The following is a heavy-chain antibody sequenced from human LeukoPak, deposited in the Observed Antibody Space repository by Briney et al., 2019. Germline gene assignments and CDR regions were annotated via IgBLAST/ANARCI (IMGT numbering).Heavy chain of an antibody. CDR2: IYHSGST. D-gene: IGHD6-13*01. CDR1: GGSISSSNW. J-gene: IGHJ4*02. V-gene: IGHV4-4*02. Sequence: SETLSPTCAVSGGSISSSNWWSWVRQPPGKGLEWTGEIYHSGSTNYNPSLKSRVTISVDKSKNQFSLKLSSVTAADTAVYYCTRSSWYLSFDYWGQGTLVTVSS. CDR3: TRSSWYLSFDY.